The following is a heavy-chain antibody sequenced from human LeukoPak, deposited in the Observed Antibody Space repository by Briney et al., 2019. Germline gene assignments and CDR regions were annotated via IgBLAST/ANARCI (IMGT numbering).Heavy chain of an antibody. D-gene: IGHD5/OR15-5a*01. Sequence: GGSLRLSCAASGFGFSNFWMSWVRQAPGKGPEWVASIKEDGSIKYYVDSVKGRFTISRDNAKDSLYLQMSSLRAEDTAVYYCASFGILVSWGAFDIWGQGTMVTVSS. CDR1: GFGFSNFW. CDR2: IKEDGSIK. CDR3: ASFGILVSWGAFDI. J-gene: IGHJ3*02. V-gene: IGHV3-7*01.